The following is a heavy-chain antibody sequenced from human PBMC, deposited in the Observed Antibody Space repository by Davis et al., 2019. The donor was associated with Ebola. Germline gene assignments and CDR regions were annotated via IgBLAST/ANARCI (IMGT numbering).Heavy chain of an antibody. D-gene: IGHD4-17*01. J-gene: IGHJ5*02. Sequence: SQTLSLTCAVYGGSFSGYYWGWIRQPPGKGLEWIGSIYYSGSTYYNPSLKSRVTISVDMSKNQFSLKLSSVTAADTAVYYCARHVTTVTYNWFDPWGQGTLVTVSS. CDR1: GGSFSGYY. V-gene: IGHV4-39*01. CDR3: ARHVTTVTYNWFDP. CDR2: IYYSGST.